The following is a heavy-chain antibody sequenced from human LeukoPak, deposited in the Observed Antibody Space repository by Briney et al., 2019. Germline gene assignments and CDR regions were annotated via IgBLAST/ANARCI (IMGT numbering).Heavy chain of an antibody. CDR3: AREAW. Sequence: GGSLRLSCAASGFTFSRYWMSWVRQAPGKGLEWVASIKKDGSEKNYVDSVKGRFTISRGNTKNSLYLQMNSLRAEDTAVYYCAREAWWGQGTLVSVSS. CDR1: GFTFSRYW. J-gene: IGHJ4*02. V-gene: IGHV3-7*01. CDR2: IKKDGSEK.